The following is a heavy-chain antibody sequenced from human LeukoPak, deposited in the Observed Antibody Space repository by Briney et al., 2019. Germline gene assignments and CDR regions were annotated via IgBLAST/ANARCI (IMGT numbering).Heavy chain of an antibody. CDR1: GFTFSNYE. CDR2: ISGSGDRT. V-gene: IGHV3-48*03. Sequence: GGSLRLSCAGSGFTFSNYEITWVRQAPGKELECVADISGSGDRTYYADPVKGRFTISRDNAKNSLYLQMNSLRAEDTALYYCAALRSFDIWGQGTMVTVSS. J-gene: IGHJ3*02. D-gene: IGHD4/OR15-4a*01. CDR3: AALRSFDI.